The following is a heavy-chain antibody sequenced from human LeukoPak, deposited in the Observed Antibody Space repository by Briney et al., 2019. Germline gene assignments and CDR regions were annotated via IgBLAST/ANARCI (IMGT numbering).Heavy chain of an antibody. CDR2: ISYDGSNK. J-gene: IGHJ4*02. Sequence: GGSLRLSCAASGFTFSSYGMQWVRQAPGKGVEWRAVISYDGSNKYYADSVKGRFTISRDNSKNTLYLQMNSPTAEDTAVYYCPKLPLPGDQDYWGQGTLVTVSS. CDR1: GFTFSSYG. CDR3: PKLPLPGDQDY. V-gene: IGHV3-30*18.